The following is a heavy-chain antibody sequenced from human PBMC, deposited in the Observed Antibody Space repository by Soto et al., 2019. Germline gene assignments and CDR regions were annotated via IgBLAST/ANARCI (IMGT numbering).Heavy chain of an antibody. CDR2: ISYDGSNK. CDR1: GFTFSSYG. Sequence: GGSLRLSCAASGFTFSSYGMHWVRQAPGKGLEWVAVISYDGSNKYYADSVKGRFTISRDNSKNTAYLQMNSLRAEDTAVYYCAKVAAAGTYYYYGMDVWGQGTTVTVSS. CDR3: AKVAAAGTYYYYGMDV. D-gene: IGHD6-13*01. J-gene: IGHJ6*02. V-gene: IGHV3-30*18.